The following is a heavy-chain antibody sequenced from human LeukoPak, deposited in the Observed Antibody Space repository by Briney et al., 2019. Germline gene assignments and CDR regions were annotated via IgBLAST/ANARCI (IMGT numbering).Heavy chain of an antibody. CDR2: INHNGST. CDR1: GGSFSGYY. CDR3: ARHFGDAYRRSFDF. D-gene: IGHD5-24*01. V-gene: IGHV4-34*01. Sequence: PSETLSLTCAVYGGSFSGYYWSWIRQPPGKGLEWIGEINHNGSTNYNPSLKSRVTISVDPSKNQFSLKLSSVTAADTAVYYCARHFGDAYRRSFDFWGQGTLVTVSS. J-gene: IGHJ4*02.